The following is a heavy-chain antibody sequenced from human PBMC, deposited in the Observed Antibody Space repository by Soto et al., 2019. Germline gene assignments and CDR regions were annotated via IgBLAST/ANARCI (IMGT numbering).Heavy chain of an antibody. CDR2: IIPIFATA. Sequence: SVKVSCKASGGTFTTYAFTWVRQAPGQGLEWMGGIIPIFATANYAQKFQGRVTITADESTSTACMELSSLRSEDTAVYFCASSPGHGAYSSSSRYVDLWGRRTLVTVTS. V-gene: IGHV1-69*13. D-gene: IGHD6-6*01. CDR1: GGTFTTYA. CDR3: ASSPGHGAYSSSSRYVDL. J-gene: IGHJ2*01.